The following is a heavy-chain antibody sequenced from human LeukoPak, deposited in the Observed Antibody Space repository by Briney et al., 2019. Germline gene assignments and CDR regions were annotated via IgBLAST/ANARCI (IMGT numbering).Heavy chain of an antibody. D-gene: IGHD3-3*01. Sequence: SETLSLTCTVSGGSISSSSYYWGWIRQPPGKGLEWIGSIYYSGSTYYNPSLKSRATISVDTSKNQFSLNVTSVIAADTAVYYCARGPTIRFLEWLGYYYMDVWGKGTTVTASS. CDR1: GGSISSSSYY. CDR2: IYYSGST. CDR3: ARGPTIRFLEWLGYYYMDV. J-gene: IGHJ6*03. V-gene: IGHV4-39*01.